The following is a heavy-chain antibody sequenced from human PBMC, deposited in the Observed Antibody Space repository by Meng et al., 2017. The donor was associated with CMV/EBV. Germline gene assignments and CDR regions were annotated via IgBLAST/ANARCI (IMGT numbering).Heavy chain of an antibody. CDR2: TNYRSRWYN. D-gene: IGHD1-26*01. J-gene: IGHJ4*02. Sequence: IYGDSVPGNSANWHWMKRTPSRGLRWLGRTNYRSRWYNDYAVSMKSRIIITPDTSKNHFSLQLNSVTPEDTAIYYCTRSDGRKHFDYWGLGSLVTVSS. CDR3: TRSDGRKHFDY. V-gene: IGHV6-1*01. CDR1: GDSVPGNSAN.